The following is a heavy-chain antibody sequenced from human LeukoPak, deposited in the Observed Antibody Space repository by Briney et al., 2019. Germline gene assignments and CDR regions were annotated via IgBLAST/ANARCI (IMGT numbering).Heavy chain of an antibody. CDR1: GGSISSYY. CDR2: IYTSGST. Sequence: SETLSLTCTVSGGSISSYYWSWIRQPAGKGLEWIGRIYTSGSTNYNPSLKSRVTMSVDTSKNQFSLKLSFVTAADTAVYYCARAGGRGYCSSTSCYNGGYYYYYMDVWGKGTTVTVSS. CDR3: ARAGGRGYCSSTSCYNGGYYYYYMDV. J-gene: IGHJ6*03. D-gene: IGHD2-2*02. V-gene: IGHV4-4*07.